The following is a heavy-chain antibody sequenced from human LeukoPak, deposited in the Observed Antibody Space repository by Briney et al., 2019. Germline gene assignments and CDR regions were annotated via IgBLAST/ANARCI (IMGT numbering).Heavy chain of an antibody. J-gene: IGHJ5*01. CDR3: TRDFGYWLDS. D-gene: IGHD3-10*01. CDR2: INTDGSST. V-gene: IGHV3-74*01. CDR1: GFTFSSYW. Sequence: GGSLRLSCAASGFTFSSYWMHWVRQVPGKGLVWVSRINTDGSSTTYADSVKGRFTVSRDNAKNTLYLHMSSRRAEDTAVYYCTRDFGYWLDSWGQGTLVTVSS.